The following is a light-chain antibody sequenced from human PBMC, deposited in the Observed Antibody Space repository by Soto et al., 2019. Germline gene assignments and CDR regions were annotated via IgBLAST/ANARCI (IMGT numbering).Light chain of an antibody. J-gene: IGKJ3*01. CDR2: GAS. CDR1: QSINSRY. CDR3: QHFGSSPGFT. Sequence: EIVLTQSPGTLSLSPRARATLSCRASQSINSRYLAWYQQKPGQAPRLLIYGASSRPTGIPDRFSGSGSGTDFTLTISRLEPEDFAVYYWQHFGSSPGFTFGPGTKVDIK. V-gene: IGKV3-20*01.